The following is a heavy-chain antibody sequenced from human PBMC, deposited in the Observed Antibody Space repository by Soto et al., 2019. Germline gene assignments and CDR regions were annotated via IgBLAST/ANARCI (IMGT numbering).Heavy chain of an antibody. CDR3: ARELVLRFWEWNPAGWFDP. CDR2: INAGNGNT. J-gene: IGHJ5*02. Sequence: ASVKVSCKASGYTFTSYAMHWVRQAPGQRLEWMGWINAGNGNTKYSQKFQGRVTITRDKSASTAYMELSSLRSEDTAVYYCARELVLRFWEWNPAGWFDPWGQGTLVTVSS. CDR1: GYTFTSYA. V-gene: IGHV1-3*01. D-gene: IGHD3-3*01.